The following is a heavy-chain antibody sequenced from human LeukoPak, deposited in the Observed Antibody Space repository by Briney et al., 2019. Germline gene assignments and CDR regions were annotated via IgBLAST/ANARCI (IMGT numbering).Heavy chain of an antibody. Sequence: PSETLSLTCTVSGGSISSYYWSWIRQPPGKGLECIGYIYYSGSTNYNPSLKSRVTISVDTSKNQFSLKLTSVTAADTAVYYCARMGNPATVTADYWGQGTLVTVSS. CDR1: GGSISSYY. J-gene: IGHJ4*02. V-gene: IGHV4-59*08. CDR2: IYYSGST. CDR3: ARMGNPATVTADY. D-gene: IGHD4-17*01.